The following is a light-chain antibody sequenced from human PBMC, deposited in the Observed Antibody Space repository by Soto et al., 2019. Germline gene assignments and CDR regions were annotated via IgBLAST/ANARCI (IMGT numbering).Light chain of an antibody. CDR1: SSNIAGNT. Sequence: QSALTQPPSLSGTPGQRVTISCSGSSSNIAGNTVHWYQHLPGTAPKLLIYINDQLPSGVPGRFSASTSGTSASLAISGLQSDDGADYYCATWDDDLNAAVFGGGTQLAV. CDR2: IND. J-gene: IGLJ7*01. V-gene: IGLV1-44*01. CDR3: ATWDDDLNAAV.